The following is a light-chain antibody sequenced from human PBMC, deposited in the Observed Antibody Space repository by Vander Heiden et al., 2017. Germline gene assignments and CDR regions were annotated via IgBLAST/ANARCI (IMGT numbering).Light chain of an antibody. J-gene: IGLJ3*02. CDR1: NSNIGSNY. Sequence: QSVFTQPPSVSAAPGQKVPISCSGSNSNIGSNYVSWYQQFPRTAPKLLIYENDKRPSGIPDRFSGSKSGTTATLGITGVQTGDEADYYCGTWDGRSSVGRVFGGGTTLTVL. V-gene: IGLV1-51*02. CDR2: END. CDR3: GTWDGRSSVGRV.